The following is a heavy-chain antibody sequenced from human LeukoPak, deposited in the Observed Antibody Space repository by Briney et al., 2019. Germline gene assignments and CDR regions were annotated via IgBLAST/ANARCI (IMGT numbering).Heavy chain of an antibody. D-gene: IGHD2-15*01. J-gene: IGHJ4*02. CDR2: ISDSGGRT. Sequence: PGGSLRLSCAVSGITLSNYGMSWVRQAPGKGLEWVAGISDSGGRTNYADSVKGRFAISRDNSNNTLSLQMSSLRAEDTAIYYCAKDYARGGCSLAHCNPIDSWGQGTLVTVSS. CDR1: GITLSNYG. V-gene: IGHV3-23*01. CDR3: AKDYARGGCSLAHCNPIDS.